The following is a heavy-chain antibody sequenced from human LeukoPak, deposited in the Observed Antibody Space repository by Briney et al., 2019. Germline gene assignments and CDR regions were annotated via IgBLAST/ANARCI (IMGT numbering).Heavy chain of an antibody. D-gene: IGHD3-10*01. CDR3: AREDLDGSGSYNWFDP. Sequence: GGSLRLSCAASGFTFSSNYMSWVRQAPGKGLEWVSVIYSGGSTYYADSVKGRFTISRDNSKNTLYLQMNSLRAEDTAVYYCAREDLDGSGSYNWFDPWGQGNLVTVSS. J-gene: IGHJ5*02. V-gene: IGHV3-53*01. CDR2: IYSGGST. CDR1: GFTFSSNY.